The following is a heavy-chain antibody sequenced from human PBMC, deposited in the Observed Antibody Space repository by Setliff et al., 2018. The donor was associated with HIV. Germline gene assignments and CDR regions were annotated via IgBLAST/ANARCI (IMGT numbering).Heavy chain of an antibody. CDR1: GFTLSDYY. V-gene: IGHV3-72*01. J-gene: IGHJ3*02. CDR3: ARDDLGVEDAFDI. Sequence: PGGSLRLSCAASGFTLSDYYIDWVRQAPGKGLEWIGRIRDKARRYTTEYVASVKGRFSISIEETMNTLFLQMNSLKTEDTAVYYCARDDLGVEDAFDIWGQGTMVTVSS. D-gene: IGHD3-16*01. CDR2: IRDKARRYTT.